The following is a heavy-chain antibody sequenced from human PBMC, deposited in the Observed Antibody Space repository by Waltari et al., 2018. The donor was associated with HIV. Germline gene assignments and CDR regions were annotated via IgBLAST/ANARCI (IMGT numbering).Heavy chain of an antibody. V-gene: IGHV1-18*01. D-gene: IGHD1-26*01. CDR1: DYTFTSYG. J-gene: IGHJ3*02. CDR2: SSAYNGNT. Sequence: QVQLVQSGAEVKKPGASVTVSCTASDYTFTSYGISLLRQAPGQGLEWMGWSSAYNGNTNYAQKLQGRVTMTTDTSTSTAYMELRSLRSDDTAVYYCARDRVGATTVAFDIWGQGTMVTVSS. CDR3: ARDRVGATTVAFDI.